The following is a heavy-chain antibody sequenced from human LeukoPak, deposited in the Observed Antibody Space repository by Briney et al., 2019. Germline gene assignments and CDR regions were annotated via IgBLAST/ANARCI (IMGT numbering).Heavy chain of an antibody. CDR3: AIRWMAFDY. Sequence: ASVTVSCKASGYTFTSCAMNWVRQAPGQGLEWMGWINTNTGNPTYARGFTGRFVFSLDTSVSTAYLQISSLKAEDTAVYYCAIRWMAFDYWGQGTLVTVSS. CDR1: GYTFTSCA. CDR2: INTNTGNP. V-gene: IGHV7-4-1*02. J-gene: IGHJ4*02. D-gene: IGHD4-23*01.